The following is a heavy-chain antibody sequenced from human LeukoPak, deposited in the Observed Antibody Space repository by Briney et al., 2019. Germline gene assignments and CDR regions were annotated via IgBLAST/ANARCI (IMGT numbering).Heavy chain of an antibody. D-gene: IGHD5-18*01. CDR2: ISWNSNSR. V-gene: IGHV3-9*03. CDR1: GFTFSSYG. Sequence: GGSLRLSCAASGFTFSSYGMHWVRQAPGKGLEWVSGISWNSNSRGYADSVKGRFTISRDNAKNSLYLQMNSLRAEDMALYYCAKDANYYSSGISYTFDIWGLGTMVTVSS. J-gene: IGHJ3*02. CDR3: AKDANYYSSGISYTFDI.